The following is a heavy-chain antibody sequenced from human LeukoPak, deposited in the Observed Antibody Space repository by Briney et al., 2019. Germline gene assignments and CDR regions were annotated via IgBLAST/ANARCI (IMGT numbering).Heavy chain of an antibody. D-gene: IGHD5-12*01. J-gene: IGHJ4*02. CDR3: ARDSGYALDY. V-gene: IGHV4-39*07. CDR2: IYYSGST. CDR1: GGSISSSSYY. Sequence: SETLSLTCTVSGGSISSSSYYWGWIRQPPGKGLEWTGSIYYSGSTYYNPSLKSLVTISVDTSKNQFSLKLSSVTAADTAVYYCARDSGYALDYWGQGTLVTVSS.